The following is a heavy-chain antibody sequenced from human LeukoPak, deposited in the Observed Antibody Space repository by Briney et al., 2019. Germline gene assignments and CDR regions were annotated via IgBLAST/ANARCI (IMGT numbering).Heavy chain of an antibody. CDR2: MYYTGST. D-gene: IGHD4/OR15-4a*01. CDR1: GGSIRSSSYY. V-gene: IGHV4-39*01. CDR3: ARLAYSANHLFDY. Sequence: SETLSLTCTVSGGSIRSSSYYWGWIRQPPGKGLEWIGSMYYTGSTNYSPSLQSRVTISVVTSKNQFSLRLSSVTAADTAVYYCARLAYSANHLFDYWGQGTLVTVSS. J-gene: IGHJ4*02.